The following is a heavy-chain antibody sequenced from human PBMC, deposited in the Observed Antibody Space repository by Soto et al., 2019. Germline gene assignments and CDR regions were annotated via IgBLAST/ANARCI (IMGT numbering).Heavy chain of an antibody. CDR1: GFTFRTYA. J-gene: IGHJ4*02. Sequence: QVQLVESGGGVVQPGRSLRLSCAASGFTFRTYAMHWVRQAPGKGLEWVAAISFDGSNKYYADSVNGRFTISRHNSENTLYLHMNVLRPEDTAVYYCAKGPDIITPVQLWISYFDYWGPGMLLTVPS. CDR3: AKGPDIITPVQLWISYFDY. CDR2: ISFDGSNK. D-gene: IGHD2-2*01. V-gene: IGHV3-30*18.